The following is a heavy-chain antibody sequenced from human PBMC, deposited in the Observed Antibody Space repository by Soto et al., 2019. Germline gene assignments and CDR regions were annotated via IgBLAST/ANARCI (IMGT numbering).Heavy chain of an antibody. Sequence: SVKVSCKASGGTFSSYTISWVRQAPGQGLEWMGRIIPILGIANYAQKFQGRVTITADKSTSTAYMELSSLRSEDTAVYYCARVKSRAGDASDIWGQGTMVTVSS. J-gene: IGHJ3*02. CDR3: ARVKSRAGDASDI. CDR2: IIPILGIA. CDR1: GGTFSSYT. V-gene: IGHV1-69*02.